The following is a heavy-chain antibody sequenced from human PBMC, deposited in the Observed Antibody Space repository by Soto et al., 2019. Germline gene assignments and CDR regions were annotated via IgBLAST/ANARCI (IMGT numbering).Heavy chain of an antibody. V-gene: IGHV1-2*02. CDR2: INPNSGDT. D-gene: IGHD1-1*01. Sequence: QVQLVQSGAEVKKPGASVKVSCETSGYTFPVSYTHWLRQAPGQGLEWMGWINPNSGDTNYAHKFEGRVTMTRDSSAGTAYMELSGLRSDDTAVHFCARESAGKTLYGMDVWGQGTTVTVSS. CDR3: ARESAGKTLYGMDV. J-gene: IGHJ6*02. CDR1: GYTFPVSY.